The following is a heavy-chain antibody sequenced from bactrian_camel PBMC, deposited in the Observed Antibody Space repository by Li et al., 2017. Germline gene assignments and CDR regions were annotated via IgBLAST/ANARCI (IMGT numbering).Heavy chain of an antibody. CDR3: AVELARCSFVSGLFDY. V-gene: IGHV3S1*01. Sequence: HVQLVESGGDSVQPGGSLTLSCEVSGYTYSIRYMACMAWFRQAPGKEYEGVASIDTGNGKIAYADSVAGRFTISSDKDKRTLDLQMNALKPEDTAMYYCAVELARCSFVSGLFDYWGQGTQVTVS. D-gene: IGHD1*01. CDR2: IDTGNGKI. J-gene: IGHJ4*01. CDR1: GYTYSIRYMAC.